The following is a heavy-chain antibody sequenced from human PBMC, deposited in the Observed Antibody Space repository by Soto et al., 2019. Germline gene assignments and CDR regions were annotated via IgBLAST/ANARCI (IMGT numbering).Heavy chain of an antibody. V-gene: IGHV1-2*04. Sequence: GASVKVSCTASGYTFTGYYMHWVRQAPGQGLEWMGWINPNSGGTNYAQKFQGWVTMTRDTSISTAYMELSRLRSDDTAVYYCARGLYDYVWGSYRYGDYYGMDVWGQGTTVTVSS. CDR1: GYTFTGYY. D-gene: IGHD3-16*02. CDR3: ARGLYDYVWGSYRYGDYYGMDV. CDR2: INPNSGGT. J-gene: IGHJ6*02.